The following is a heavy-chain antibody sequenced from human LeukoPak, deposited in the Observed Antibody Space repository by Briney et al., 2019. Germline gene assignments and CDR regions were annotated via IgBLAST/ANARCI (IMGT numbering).Heavy chain of an antibody. J-gene: IGHJ4*02. CDR2: INKNGGEK. CDR1: GFTFSSYW. D-gene: IGHD1-26*01. V-gene: IGHV3-7*03. CDR3: VKDSPPRYSGSPPAY. Sequence: GSLRLSCAASGFTFSSYWMSWVRQAPGKGLEWVANINKNGGEKYYVDSVKGRFTISRDNAKNSLYLQMNSLRADDTAVYYCVKDSPPRYSGSPPAYWGQGTLVTVSS.